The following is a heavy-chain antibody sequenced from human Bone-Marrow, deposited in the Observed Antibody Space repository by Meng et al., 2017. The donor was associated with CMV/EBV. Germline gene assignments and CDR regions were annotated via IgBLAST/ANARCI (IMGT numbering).Heavy chain of an antibody. Sequence: ASVKVSCKASGYTFTSYGISWVRQAPGQGLEWMGWISAYNGNTNYAQKLQGRVTMTTDTSTSTAYMELRSLRSDDTAVYYCARLNPEDTIFGVVIIPVRNWFDPCGQGTLVTVSS. V-gene: IGHV1-18*01. J-gene: IGHJ5*02. D-gene: IGHD3-3*01. CDR3: ARLNPEDTIFGVVIIPVRNWFDP. CDR1: GYTFTSYG. CDR2: ISAYNGNT.